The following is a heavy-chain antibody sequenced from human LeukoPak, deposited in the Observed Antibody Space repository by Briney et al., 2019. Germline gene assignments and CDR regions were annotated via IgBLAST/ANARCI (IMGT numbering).Heavy chain of an antibody. D-gene: IGHD2/OR15-2a*01. CDR1: GGSISSSNCC. J-gene: IGHJ3*02. Sequence: SETLSLTCTVSGGSISSSNCCWGWIRQPPGKGLEVIGSMYYSGSTYYNPSLKSRATISVDTSKNQFSLKLGSVTAADTAVYYCARHGPPITSEYRPPYGAVDIWGQGTTVIVSS. CDR3: ARHGPPITSEYRPPYGAVDI. CDR2: MYYSGST. V-gene: IGHV4-39*01.